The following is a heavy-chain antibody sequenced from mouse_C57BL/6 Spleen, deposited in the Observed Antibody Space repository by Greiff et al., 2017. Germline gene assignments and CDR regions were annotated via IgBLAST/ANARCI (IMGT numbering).Heavy chain of an antibody. CDR2: ISSGSITI. Sequence: EVMLVESGGGLVKPGGSLKLSCAASGFTFSDYGMHWVRQAPEKGLEWVAYISSGSITIYYADTVTGRFTLSRDNAKNTLFLQMTSLRSEDTAMYYCARPGTAQATYAMDYWGQGTSVTVSS. CDR3: ARPGTAQATYAMDY. J-gene: IGHJ4*01. V-gene: IGHV5-17*01. CDR1: GFTFSDYG. D-gene: IGHD3-2*02.